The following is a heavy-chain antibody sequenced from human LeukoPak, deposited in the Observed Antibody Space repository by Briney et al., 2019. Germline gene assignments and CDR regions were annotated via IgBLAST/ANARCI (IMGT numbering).Heavy chain of an antibody. J-gene: IGHJ4*02. CDR2: INHSGST. D-gene: IGHD6-19*01. CDR3: ASLLRLAVAEFYFDY. V-gene: IGHV4-34*01. CDR1: GGSFSGYY. Sequence: PSETLSLTCAVYGGSFSGYYWSWIRQPPGKGLEWIGEINHSGSTYYNPSLKSRVTISVDTSKTQFSLKLSSVTAADTAVYYCASLLRLAVAEFYFDYWGQGTLVTVSS.